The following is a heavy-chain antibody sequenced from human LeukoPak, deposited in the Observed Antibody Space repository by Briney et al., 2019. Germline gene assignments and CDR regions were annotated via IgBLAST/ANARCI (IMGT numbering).Heavy chain of an antibody. CDR3: ARGKGYCSSTSRYASLTLRY. D-gene: IGHD2-2*01. CDR2: INPNSGGT. Sequence: ASVKVSCKASGYTFTGYYMHWVRQAPGQGLEWMGWINPNSGGTNYAQKFQGRVTMTRDTSISTAYMELSRLRSDDTAVYYCARGKGYCSSTSRYASLTLRYWGQGTLVTVSS. V-gene: IGHV1-2*02. CDR1: GYTFTGYY. J-gene: IGHJ4*02.